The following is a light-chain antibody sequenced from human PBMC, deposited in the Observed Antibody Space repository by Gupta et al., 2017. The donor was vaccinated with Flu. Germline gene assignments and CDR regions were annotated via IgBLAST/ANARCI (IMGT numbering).Light chain of an antibody. CDR2: KTS. Sequence: DIQMTQSPSTLSASVGDRVTITCRASQSISSWLAWYQQKPGKAPKLLISKTSSLESGVPSRFSGSGSGTECTLTISSLRPDDFATYYCQQYNSFWTFGQGTKVEI. CDR1: QSISSW. J-gene: IGKJ1*01. V-gene: IGKV1-5*03. CDR3: QQYNSFWT.